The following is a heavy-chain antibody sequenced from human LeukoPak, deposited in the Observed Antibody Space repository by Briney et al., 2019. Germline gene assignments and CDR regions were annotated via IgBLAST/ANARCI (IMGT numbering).Heavy chain of an antibody. CDR2: ISPSGTVI. D-gene: IGHD3-10*01. J-gene: IGHJ4*02. V-gene: IGHV3-11*01. CDR1: GFIFRNYW. CDR3: ARDYNC. Sequence: PGGSLRLSCAASGFIFRNYWMSWIRQAPGKGLEWVSYISPSGTVIYYGDSVKGRFTISRDNAKKSLYLQMNSLRAEDTAVYYCARDYNCWGQGTLVTVSS.